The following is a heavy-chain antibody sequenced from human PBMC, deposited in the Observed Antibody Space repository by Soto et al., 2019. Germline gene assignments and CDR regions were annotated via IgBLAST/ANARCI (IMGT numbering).Heavy chain of an antibody. CDR2: INPSGGST. CDR3: ARDSQRGAAHYYYYGMDV. V-gene: IGHV1-46*01. Sequence: GASVKVCSKTPRYILTSHYMHWVRQAPGQGLEWMGIINPSGGSTSYAQKFQGRVTMTRDTSTSTVYMELSSLRSEDTAVYYCARDSQRGAAHYYYYGMDVWGQGTTVTVSS. D-gene: IGHD3-16*01. J-gene: IGHJ6*02. CDR1: RYILTSHY.